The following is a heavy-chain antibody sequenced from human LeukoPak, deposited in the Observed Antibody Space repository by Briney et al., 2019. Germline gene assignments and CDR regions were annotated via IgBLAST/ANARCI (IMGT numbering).Heavy chain of an antibody. V-gene: IGHV1-46*01. D-gene: IGHD2-2*02. J-gene: IGHJ5*02. CDR3: ARDGGYCSSTSCYTGWWFDP. CDR1: GYTFTSYY. Sequence: ASVKVSCKASGYTFTSYYMHWVRQAPGQGLEWMGIINPSGGSTSYAQKFQGRVTMTRDMSTSTVYKELSSLRSEDTAVYYCARDGGYCSSTSCYTGWWFDPWGQGTLVTVSS. CDR2: INPSGGST.